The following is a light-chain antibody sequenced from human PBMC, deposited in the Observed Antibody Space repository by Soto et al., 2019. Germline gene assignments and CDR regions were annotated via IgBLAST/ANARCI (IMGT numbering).Light chain of an antibody. CDR3: SSYEANDNVV. J-gene: IGLJ2*01. CDR2: EVN. Sequence: QSVLTQPPSASGSPGQSVAISCTGTSSDVGAYNYVCWYQQHPGKAPKLMIYEVNKRPSGVPDRFSGSKSGNTASLTVSGLQDEDEAAYYCSSYEANDNVVFGGGTQLTVL. CDR1: SSDVGAYNY. V-gene: IGLV2-8*01.